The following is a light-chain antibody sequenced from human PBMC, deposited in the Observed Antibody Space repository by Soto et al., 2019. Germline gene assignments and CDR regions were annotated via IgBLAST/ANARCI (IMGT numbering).Light chain of an antibody. J-gene: IGLJ1*01. CDR3: SSYSTSSTLYV. CDR2: EVT. Sequence: QSALTQPASVSGSPGQSITISCTGTNSDVGGFDFVSWYQHHPGKAPKLMIYEVTNRPSGVSDRFSGSKSGSTASLTISGLQAEDEADYYCSSYSTSSTLYVFGPGTKVTVL. V-gene: IGLV2-14*01. CDR1: NSDVGGFDF.